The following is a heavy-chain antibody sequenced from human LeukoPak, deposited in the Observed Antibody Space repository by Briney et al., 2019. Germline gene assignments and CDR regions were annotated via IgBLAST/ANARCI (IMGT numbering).Heavy chain of an antibody. CDR1: GYTFSSYG. CDR2: ISAYNGNT. Sequence: ASVKVSCKASGYTFSSYGISWVRQARGQGLEWMGWISAYNGNTNYAQKLQGRVTMTTDTSTSTAYMELRSLRSDDTAVYYCARLSVTFGGVIVIPGDYWGQGTLVTVSS. CDR3: ARLSVTFGGVIVIPGDY. V-gene: IGHV1-18*01. D-gene: IGHD3-16*02. J-gene: IGHJ4*02.